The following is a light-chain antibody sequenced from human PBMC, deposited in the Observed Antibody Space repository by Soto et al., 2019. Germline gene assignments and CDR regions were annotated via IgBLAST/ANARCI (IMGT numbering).Light chain of an antibody. J-gene: IGKJ1*01. CDR1: QSLLHSNGYNY. Sequence: DIVMTQSPLSLPVTPGEPASISCRSSQSLLHSNGYNYLDWYLQKPGQSPQLLTYLGSNRASWVTDRFSGSGSGTDFTLKISRVEAEDVGVYYCMQALQTPWTFGQGTKVEIK. CDR3: MQALQTPWT. CDR2: LGS. V-gene: IGKV2-28*01.